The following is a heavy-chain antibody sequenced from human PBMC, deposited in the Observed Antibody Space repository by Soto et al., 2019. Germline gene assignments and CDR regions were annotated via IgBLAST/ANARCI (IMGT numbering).Heavy chain of an antibody. CDR2: ISYDGRNE. V-gene: IGHV3-30*04. Sequence: QVQVVESGGGVVQPGRSLRLSCAASGFTFRNYAIHWVRQAPGKGLEWVAVISYDGRNEYYADSVRGRFTISRDNSKNTLFLQMTSMRAEETAVNYCAKEAGYSSTWTASWGQGTLVTVSS. J-gene: IGHJ4*02. CDR1: GFTFRNYA. CDR3: AKEAGYSSTWTAS. D-gene: IGHD6-13*01.